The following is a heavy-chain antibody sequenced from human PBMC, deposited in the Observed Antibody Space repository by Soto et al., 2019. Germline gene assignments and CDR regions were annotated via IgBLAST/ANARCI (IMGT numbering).Heavy chain of an antibody. CDR3: ARVGATTDSSLDY. J-gene: IGHJ4*02. CDR1: GYIFTNYY. Sequence: ASVKVSCKASGYIFTNYYIHWVRQAPGQGLEWMGIINPSAGSTSYAQKFQGRVTMTRDTSTSTVYMELSSLRSEDTAVYYCARVGATTDSSLDYWGQGTLVTVSS. V-gene: IGHV1-46*01. CDR2: INPSAGST. D-gene: IGHD1-26*01.